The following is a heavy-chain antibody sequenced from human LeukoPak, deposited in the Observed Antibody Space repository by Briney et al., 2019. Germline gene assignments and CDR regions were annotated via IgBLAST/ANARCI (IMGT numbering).Heavy chain of an antibody. J-gene: IGHJ3*02. CDR2: IIPISGTA. Sequence: GASVKVSCKASGGTFSSYAISWVRQAPGQGLEWMGGIIPISGTANYAQKFQGRVTITADESTSTAYMELSSLRSEDTAVYYCARGRGSLYGILTGYCREYAFDIWGQGTMVTVSS. D-gene: IGHD3-9*01. CDR1: GGTFSSYA. V-gene: IGHV1-69*13. CDR3: ARGRGSLYGILTGYCREYAFDI.